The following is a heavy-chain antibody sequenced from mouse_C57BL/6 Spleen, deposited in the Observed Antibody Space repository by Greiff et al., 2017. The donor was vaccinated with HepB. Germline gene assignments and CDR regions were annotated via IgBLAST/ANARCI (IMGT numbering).Heavy chain of an antibody. CDR1: GYAFSSSW. J-gene: IGHJ4*01. CDR2: IYPGDGDT. CDR3: ARPLTTVVATEAMDY. V-gene: IGHV1-82*01. D-gene: IGHD1-1*01. Sequence: QVQLQQSGPELVKPGASVKISCKASGYAFSSSWMNWVKQRPGKGLEWIGRIYPGDGDTNYNGKFKGKATLTADKSSSTAYMQLSSLTSEDSAVYFCARPLTTVVATEAMDYWGQGTSVTVSS.